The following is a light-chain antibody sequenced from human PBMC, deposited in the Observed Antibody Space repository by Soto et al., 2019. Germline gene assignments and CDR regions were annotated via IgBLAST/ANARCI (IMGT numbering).Light chain of an antibody. Sequence: EIQMTQSPSTLSASVGERVTITCRASQTISSWLAWYQQKPGKAPKLLIYKASTLKSGVPSRFSGSGSGTEFTLTISSLQPDDFATYYCQHYNSYSEAFGQGTKGDIK. V-gene: IGKV1-5*03. CDR1: QTISSW. J-gene: IGKJ1*01. CDR2: KAS. CDR3: QHYNSYSEA.